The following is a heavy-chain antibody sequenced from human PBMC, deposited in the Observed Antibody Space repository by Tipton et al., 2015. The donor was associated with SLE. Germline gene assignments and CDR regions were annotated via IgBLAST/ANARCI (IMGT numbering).Heavy chain of an antibody. CDR3: ARRLKEDDFWSGYDY. Sequence: TLSLTCTVSGGSISSYYWSWIRQPPGKGLEWIGYIYYSGSTNYNPSLKSRVTISVDTSKNQFSLKLSSVTAADTAVYYCARRLKEDDFWSGYDYWGQGILVTVSS. CDR1: GGSISSYY. V-gene: IGHV4-59*01. D-gene: IGHD3-3*01. J-gene: IGHJ4*02. CDR2: IYYSGST.